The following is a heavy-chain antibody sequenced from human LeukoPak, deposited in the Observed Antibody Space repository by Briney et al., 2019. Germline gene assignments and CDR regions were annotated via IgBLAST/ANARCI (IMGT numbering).Heavy chain of an antibody. Sequence: GRSLRLSCAASGFTFSSYGMHWVRQAPGKGLEWVAVIWYDGSNKYYADSVKGRFTISRDNSKNTLYLQMNSLRAEDTAVYYCAKDCGLKAGIAVAQPILRGPSRDYFDYWGQGTLVTVSS. CDR2: IWYDGSNK. J-gene: IGHJ4*02. V-gene: IGHV3-33*06. CDR1: GFTFSSYG. CDR3: AKDCGLKAGIAVAQPILRGPSRDYFDY. D-gene: IGHD6-19*01.